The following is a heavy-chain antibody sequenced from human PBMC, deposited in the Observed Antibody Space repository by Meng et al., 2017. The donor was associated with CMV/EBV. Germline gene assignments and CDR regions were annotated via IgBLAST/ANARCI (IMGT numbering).Heavy chain of an antibody. J-gene: IGHJ6*02. D-gene: IGHD7-27*01. CDR1: GFTSDDYT. CDR2: ISWDGGST. CDR3: AKDMGNPRGYYYGMDV. Sequence: GESLKISCAASGFTSDDYTMHWVRQAPGKGLEWVSLISWDGGSTYYADSVKGRFTISRDNSKNSLYLQMNSLRTEDTAFYYCAKDMGNPRGYYYGMDVWGQGTTVTVSS. V-gene: IGHV3-43*01.